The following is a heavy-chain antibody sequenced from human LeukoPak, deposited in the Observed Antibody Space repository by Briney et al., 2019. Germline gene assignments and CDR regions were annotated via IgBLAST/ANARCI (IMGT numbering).Heavy chain of an antibody. Sequence: PSETLSLTCTVSGGSISSSSYYWGWIRQPPGKGLEWIGSIYHSGSTYYNPSLKSRVTISADMSKNQFSLKLSSVTAADTAVYYCARYSSRRDSYYFDSWGQGTLVTVSS. CDR2: IYHSGST. CDR3: ARYSSRRDSYYFDS. J-gene: IGHJ4*02. V-gene: IGHV4-39*01. CDR1: GGSISSSSYY. D-gene: IGHD2-2*01.